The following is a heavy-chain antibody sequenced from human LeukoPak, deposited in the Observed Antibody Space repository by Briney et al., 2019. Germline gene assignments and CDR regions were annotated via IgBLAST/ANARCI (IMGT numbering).Heavy chain of an antibody. J-gene: IGHJ5*02. CDR3: ARIYLSVYDSSGYWLDKNWFDP. D-gene: IGHD3-22*01. CDR2: INHSGST. V-gene: IGHV4-34*01. Sequence: PSETLSLTCAVYGGSFSGYYWSWIRQPPGKGLEWIGEINHSGSTNYNPSLKSRVTISVDTSKNQFSLKLSSVTAADTAVYYCARIYLSVYDSSGYWLDKNWFDPWGQGTLVTVSS. CDR1: GGSFSGYY.